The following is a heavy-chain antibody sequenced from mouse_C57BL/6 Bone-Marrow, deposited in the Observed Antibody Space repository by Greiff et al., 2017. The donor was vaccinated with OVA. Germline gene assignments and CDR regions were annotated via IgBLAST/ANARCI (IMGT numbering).Heavy chain of an antibody. D-gene: IGHD1-1*01. CDR1: GYTFTSYT. V-gene: IGHV1-4*01. Sequence: VKLQQSGAELARPGASVKMSCKASGYTFTSYTMHWVKQRPGQGLEWIGYINPSSGYPKYNQKFKDKATLTADKSSSTAYMQLSSLTSEDSAVYYCARSASTVVATKYFDVWGTGTTVTVSS. CDR2: INPSSGYP. CDR3: ARSASTVVATKYFDV. J-gene: IGHJ1*03.